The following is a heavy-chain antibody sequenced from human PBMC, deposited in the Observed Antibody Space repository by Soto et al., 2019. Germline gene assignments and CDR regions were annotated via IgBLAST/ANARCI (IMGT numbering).Heavy chain of an antibody. CDR2: IYTSGST. J-gene: IGHJ4*02. V-gene: IGHV4-4*07. Sequence: SETLSLTCTVSGGSISSYYWSWIRQPAGKGLEWIGRIYTSGSTNYNPSLKSRVTMSVDTSKNQFSLKLSSVTAADTAVYYCARELTYYDFWSGYYQPYYFDYWGQGTLVTVSS. CDR3: ARELTYYDFWSGYYQPYYFDY. CDR1: GGSISSYY. D-gene: IGHD3-3*01.